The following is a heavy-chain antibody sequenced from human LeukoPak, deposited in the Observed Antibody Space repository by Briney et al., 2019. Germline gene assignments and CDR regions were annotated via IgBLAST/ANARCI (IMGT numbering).Heavy chain of an antibody. J-gene: IGHJ4*02. CDR3: ARDLSSGYYGY. V-gene: IGHV3-66*01. CDR1: GFTVSSDY. CDR2: IYGGGST. D-gene: IGHD3-22*01. Sequence: PGGSLRLSCAASGFTVSSDYMSWVRQSPGKGLEWVSVIYGGGSTDYADSVKGRFSISRDNSENTLYLQMNSLRAEDTAVYYCARDLSSGYYGYWGQGTLVTVSS.